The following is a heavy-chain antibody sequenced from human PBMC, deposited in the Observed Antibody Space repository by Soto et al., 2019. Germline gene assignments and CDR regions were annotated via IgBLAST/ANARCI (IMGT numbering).Heavy chain of an antibody. CDR3: ARESPKNGVCYGY. D-gene: IGHD2-8*01. CDR1: GYTFTSYD. CDR2: MNPNSGNT. J-gene: IGHJ4*02. Sequence: ASVKVSCKASGYTFTSYDINWVRQATGQGLEWMGWMNPNSGNTSYAQKLQGRVTMTRNTSTSTAYMELRSLRSDDTAVYYCARESPKNGVCYGYWGQGTLVTVSS. V-gene: IGHV1-8*01.